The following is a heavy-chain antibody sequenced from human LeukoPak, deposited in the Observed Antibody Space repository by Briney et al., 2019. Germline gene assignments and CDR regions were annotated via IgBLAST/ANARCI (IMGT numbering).Heavy chain of an antibody. V-gene: IGHV3-30*01. D-gene: IGHD1-26*01. CDR1: GFTFSAYA. Sequence: PGGCLRLSCAASGFTFSAYAMHWVRQAPGKGLEWVAVISYDGSNKYYADSVKGRFTISGDKSKNTLYLQMNSLRPEDTAVYYCARGPGPIAGAKNPFDIWGQGTMVTVSS. CDR2: ISYDGSNK. J-gene: IGHJ3*02. CDR3: ARGPGPIAGAKNPFDI.